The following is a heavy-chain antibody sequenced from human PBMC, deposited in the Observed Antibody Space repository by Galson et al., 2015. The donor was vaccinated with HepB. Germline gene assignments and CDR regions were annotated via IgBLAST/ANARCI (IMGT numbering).Heavy chain of an antibody. CDR1: GGTFSSYA. CDR2: IIPIFGTA. D-gene: IGHD6-13*01. Sequence: SVKVSCKASGGTFSSYAISWVRQAPGQGLEWMGGIIPIFGTANYAQKFQGRVTVTADKSTSTAYMELSSLRSEDTAVYYCARDPWQLVARDYYYGMDVWGQGTTVTVSS. CDR3: ARDPWQLVARDYYYGMDV. J-gene: IGHJ6*02. V-gene: IGHV1-69*06.